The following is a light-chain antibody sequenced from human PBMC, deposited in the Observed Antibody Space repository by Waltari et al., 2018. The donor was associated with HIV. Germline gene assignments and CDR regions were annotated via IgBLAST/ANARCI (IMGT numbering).Light chain of an antibody. V-gene: IGKV3-11*01. J-gene: IGKJ5*01. Sequence: DIMLTQSPATLSLSPGEGATLSCRASQSVGSYLAWYQHKPGQAPRLLIYDASNRATGIPARFSGGGSGTDFTLTISSLEPVDFALYYCQQRRSWPITFGQGTRIEIK. CDR3: QQRRSWPIT. CDR1: QSVGSY. CDR2: DAS.